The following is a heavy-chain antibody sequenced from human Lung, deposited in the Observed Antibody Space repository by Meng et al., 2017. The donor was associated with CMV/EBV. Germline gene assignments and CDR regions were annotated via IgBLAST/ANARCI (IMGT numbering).Heavy chain of an antibody. J-gene: IGHJ4*02. Sequence: GGSLRLXCAASGFTFADYAMHWVRQVPGKGPEWVSGISYSGANLGHADSVRGRFTIFRDNAKNSLYLQMNSLRSEDTALYYCAKDRYSSSPWDYCDYWGQGTXVNFAS. CDR3: AKDRYSSSPWDYCDY. CDR1: GFTFADYA. V-gene: IGHV3-9*01. CDR2: ISYSGANL. D-gene: IGHD2-15*01.